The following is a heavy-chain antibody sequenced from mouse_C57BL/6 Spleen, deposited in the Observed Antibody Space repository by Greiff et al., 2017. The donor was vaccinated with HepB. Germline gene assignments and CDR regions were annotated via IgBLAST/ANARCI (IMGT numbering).Heavy chain of an antibody. Sequence: VQLQQSGPELVKPGASVKISCKASGYSFTGYYMNWVKQSPEKSLEWIGEINPSTGGTTYNQKFKAKATLTVDKSSSTAYMQLKSLTSEDSAVYYCARKPYGYYYAMDYWGQGTSVTVSS. CDR1: GYSFTGYY. CDR2: INPSTGGT. J-gene: IGHJ4*01. V-gene: IGHV1-42*01. CDR3: ARKPYGYYYAMDY. D-gene: IGHD1-1*01.